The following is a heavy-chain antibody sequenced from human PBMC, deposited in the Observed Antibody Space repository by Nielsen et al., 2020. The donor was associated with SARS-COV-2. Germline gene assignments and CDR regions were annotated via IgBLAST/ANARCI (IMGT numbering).Heavy chain of an antibody. Sequence: GESLKIPCAGPGFTFSDYFMTWIRQAPGKGLEWVSYISSNRGSNIYYTESVKGRFTIPRDNVKKSLYPQMDSLRADDTAVYYCARVYSTSWFPAYFDFWGQGTLVTVSS. CDR1: GFTFSDYF. D-gene: IGHD2-2*01. CDR2: ISSNRGSNI. CDR3: ARVYSTSWFPAYFDF. J-gene: IGHJ4*02. V-gene: IGHV3-11*04.